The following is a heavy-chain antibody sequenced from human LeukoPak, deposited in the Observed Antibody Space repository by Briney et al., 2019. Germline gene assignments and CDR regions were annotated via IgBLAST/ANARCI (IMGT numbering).Heavy chain of an antibody. V-gene: IGHV4-59*01. CDR3: ATNGGYSYGWFDY. D-gene: IGHD5-18*01. CDR2: IYYSGST. CDR1: GGSISSYY. J-gene: IGHJ4*02. Sequence: SETLSLTCTVSGGSISSYYWSWIRQPPGKGLEWIGCIYYSGSTNYNPSLKSRVTISVDTSKNQFSLKLSSVTAADTAVYYCATNGGYSYGWFDYWGQGTLVTVSS.